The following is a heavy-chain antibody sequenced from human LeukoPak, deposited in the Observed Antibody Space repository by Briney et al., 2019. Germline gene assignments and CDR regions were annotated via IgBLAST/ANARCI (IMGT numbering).Heavy chain of an antibody. CDR1: GGSISSGDYY. CDR3: ARGGDCSSTSCHLSYYYYMDV. Sequence: PSETLSLTCTVSGGSISSGDYYWSWIRQPPGKGLEWIGYIYYSGSTYYNPSLKSRVTISVDTSKNQLSLKLSSVTAADTAVYYCARGGDCSSTSCHLSYYYYMDVWGKGTTVTVSS. D-gene: IGHD2-2*01. J-gene: IGHJ6*03. CDR2: IYYSGST. V-gene: IGHV4-30-4*08.